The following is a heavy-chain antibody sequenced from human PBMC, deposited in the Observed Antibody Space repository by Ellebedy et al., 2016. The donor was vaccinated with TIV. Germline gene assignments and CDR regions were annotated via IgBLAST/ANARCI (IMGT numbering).Heavy chain of an antibody. CDR3: AADLASVGQ. CDR1: GGSFSSYV. Sequence: AASVKVSCKASGGSFSSYVISWARQAPGQGLEWMGGIIPVLETPNYAQKFQGRLTVIADKSTKTAYMELRSLTSEDTAVYYCAADLASVGQWGQGTLVIVSS. J-gene: IGHJ1*01. D-gene: IGHD1-26*01. CDR2: IIPVLETP. V-gene: IGHV1-69*10.